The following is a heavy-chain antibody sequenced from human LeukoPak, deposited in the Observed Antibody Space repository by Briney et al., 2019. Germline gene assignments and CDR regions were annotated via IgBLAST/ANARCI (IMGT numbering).Heavy chain of an antibody. CDR3: AKSDSSGYMAFDI. CDR1: GGSFSGYY. Sequence: PSETLSLTCAVYGGSFSGYYWSWIHQPPGKGLEWVAVISYDGSNKYYADSVKGRFTISRDNSKNTLYLQMNSLRAEDTAVYYCAKSDSSGYMAFDIWGQGTMVTVSS. V-gene: IGHV3-30*18. D-gene: IGHD3-22*01. CDR2: ISYDGSNK. J-gene: IGHJ3*02.